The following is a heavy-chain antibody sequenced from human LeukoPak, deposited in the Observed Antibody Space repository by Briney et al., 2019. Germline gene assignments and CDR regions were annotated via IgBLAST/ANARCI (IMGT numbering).Heavy chain of an antibody. CDR3: ARLYVWGSYRLDY. Sequence: PSETLSLTCTVSGGSVSGSYFYWGWIRQSPGKGLEWIGNIYYSGTTYYNPSLKSRVTISVDTSKNQFSLKLSSVTAADTAVYYCARLYVWGSYRLDYWGQGTLVTVSS. D-gene: IGHD3-16*02. V-gene: IGHV4-39*01. J-gene: IGHJ4*02. CDR2: IYYSGTT. CDR1: GGSVSGSYFY.